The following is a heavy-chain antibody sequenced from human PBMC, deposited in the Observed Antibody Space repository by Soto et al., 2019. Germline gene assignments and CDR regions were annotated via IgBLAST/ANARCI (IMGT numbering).Heavy chain of an antibody. CDR2: ISPYTGNT. CDR3: VMVDNYVTPTPQDV. CDR1: GYIFVNYG. Sequence: QVQLVQSGGEVQQPGASVLVSCKASGYIFVNYGIAWVRQAPGQGLEWMGWISPYTGNTHSATKGQGRLPMTPDASRSTVFMDLGSLTSDDTAVYYCVMVDNYVTPTPQDVWGQGTTVTVSS. J-gene: IGHJ6*02. V-gene: IGHV1-18*01. D-gene: IGHD3-16*01.